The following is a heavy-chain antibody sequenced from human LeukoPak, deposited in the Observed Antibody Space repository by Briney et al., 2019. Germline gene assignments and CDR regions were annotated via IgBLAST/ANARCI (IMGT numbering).Heavy chain of an antibody. J-gene: IGHJ4*02. V-gene: IGHV3-23*01. D-gene: IGHD2-21*02. CDR2: ISGSGGTT. CDR1: GFTFNNYA. CDR3: AKGGQVTNSQVDY. Sequence: GGSLRLSCAASGFTFNNYAMSWVRQAPGKGLEWVSAISGSGGTTYYADSVKGRFTISRDNSKNTLYLQMNSLRAEDTAVYYCAKGGQVTNSQVDYWGQGTLVTVSS.